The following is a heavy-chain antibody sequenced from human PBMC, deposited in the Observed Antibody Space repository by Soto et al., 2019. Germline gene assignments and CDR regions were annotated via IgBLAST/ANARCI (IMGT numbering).Heavy chain of an antibody. CDR3: AKDLSFVVVPAAPVF. D-gene: IGHD2-2*01. V-gene: IGHV3-23*01. CDR1: GFTFSCYA. Sequence: PGGSLRLSCAAPGFTFSCYAMSWVRQAPGKGLEWVSAISGSGGSTYYADSVKGRFTISRDNSKNTLYLQMNSLRAEDTAVYYCAKDLSFVVVPAAPVFWGQGTLVTVSS. CDR2: ISGSGGST. J-gene: IGHJ4*02.